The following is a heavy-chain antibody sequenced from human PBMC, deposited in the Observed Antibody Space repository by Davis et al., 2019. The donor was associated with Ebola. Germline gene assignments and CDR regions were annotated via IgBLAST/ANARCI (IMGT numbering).Heavy chain of an antibody. CDR1: GGSISSYY. CDR3: ASLVGYDSSGCV. D-gene: IGHD3-22*01. J-gene: IGHJ6*04. Sequence: SETLSLTCTVSGGSISSYYWSWIRQPPGKGLEWIGYFYYSGSTNYNPSLKSRVTISVDTSKNQFSLKLSSVTAADTAVYYCASLVGYDSSGCVWGKGTTVTVSS. CDR2: FYYSGST. V-gene: IGHV4-59*01.